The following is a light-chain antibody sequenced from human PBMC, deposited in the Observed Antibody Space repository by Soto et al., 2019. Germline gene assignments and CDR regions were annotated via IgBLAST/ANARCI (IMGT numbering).Light chain of an antibody. Sequence: QSALTQPASVSGSPRQSITISCTGTSSDVGVYNYVSWFQQHPGKAPKLMIYEVSNRPSGVSNRFSGSKSGNTASLTISGLQAEDESDYYCSSYTSSSTWVFGGGTKLTVL. J-gene: IGLJ3*02. V-gene: IGLV2-14*01. CDR2: EVS. CDR1: SSDVGVYNY. CDR3: SSYTSSSTWV.